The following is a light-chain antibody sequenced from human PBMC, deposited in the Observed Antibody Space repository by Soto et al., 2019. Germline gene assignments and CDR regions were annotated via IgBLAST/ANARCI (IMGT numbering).Light chain of an antibody. J-gene: IGKJ4*01. V-gene: IGKV3-15*01. Sequence: EIVMTQSPATLSVSPGEGATLSCRASRSVSSHLPWYQHQPGQAPGLLIYRSSTRATGFPASFSGSGSGTEFTLTISSLQSEDVAVYYCQQNNNWPLTFGGGAKVDIK. CDR1: RSVSSH. CDR2: RSS. CDR3: QQNNNWPLT.